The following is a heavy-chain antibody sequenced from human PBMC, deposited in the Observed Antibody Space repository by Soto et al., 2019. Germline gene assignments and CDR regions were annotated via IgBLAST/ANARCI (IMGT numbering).Heavy chain of an antibody. D-gene: IGHD4-17*01. CDR3: TLLYGDYDY. V-gene: IGHV3-74*01. Sequence: PGGSLRLSCAASGFTFSSYWMHWVGQGPGKGLVWVSRINSDGSSTNYADSVKGRFAIPRDNAKNTLYLQMNSLRAEDTAVYYGTLLYGDYDYWGQGTLVTVSS. CDR1: GFTFSSYW. CDR2: INSDGSST. J-gene: IGHJ4*02.